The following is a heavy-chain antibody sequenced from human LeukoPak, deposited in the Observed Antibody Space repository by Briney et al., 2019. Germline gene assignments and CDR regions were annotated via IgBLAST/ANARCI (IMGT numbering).Heavy chain of an antibody. D-gene: IGHD6-13*01. V-gene: IGHV1-18*01. J-gene: IGHJ5*02. CDR3: ARVLLYSSSWYGWFDP. CDR2: ISAYNGNT. Sequence: GASVKVSCKAPGYTFTSYGISWVRQAPGRGLEWMGWISAYNGNTNYAQKLQGRVTMTTDTSTSTAYMELRSLRSDDTAVYYCARVLLYSSSWYGWFDPWGQGTLVTVSS. CDR1: GYTFTSYG.